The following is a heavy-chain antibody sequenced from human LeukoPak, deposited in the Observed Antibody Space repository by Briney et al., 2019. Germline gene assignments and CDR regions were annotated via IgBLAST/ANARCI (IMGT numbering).Heavy chain of an antibody. CDR3: AKEGGRFVVVPAAPGDY. D-gene: IGHD2-2*01. CDR2: ISGSGGST. J-gene: IGHJ4*02. CDR1: GFTFSSYA. Sequence: GGSLRLSCAASGFTFSSYAMSWVRQAPGKGLEWVSAISGSGGSTYYADSVKGRFTISRDNSKNTLYLQMNSLRAEDTAVYYCAKEGGRFVVVPAAPGDYWGQGTLVTVSS. V-gene: IGHV3-23*01.